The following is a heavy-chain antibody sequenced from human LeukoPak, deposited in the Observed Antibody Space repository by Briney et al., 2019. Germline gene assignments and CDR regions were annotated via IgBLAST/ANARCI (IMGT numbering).Heavy chain of an antibody. J-gene: IGHJ6*03. D-gene: IGHD4-17*01. CDR3: ARAVGDYVFYYYYYYMDV. Sequence: SETLSLTCAVYGGSFSGYYWSWIRQPPGKGLEWIGEINHSGSTYYNPSLKSRVTISVDTSKNQFSLKLSSVTAADTAVYYCARAVGDYVFYYYYYYMDVWGKGTTVTVSS. V-gene: IGHV4-34*01. CDR2: INHSGST. CDR1: GGSFSGYY.